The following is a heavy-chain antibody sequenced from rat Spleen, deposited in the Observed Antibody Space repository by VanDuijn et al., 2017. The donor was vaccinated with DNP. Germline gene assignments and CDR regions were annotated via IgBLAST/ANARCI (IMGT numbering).Heavy chain of an antibody. CDR3: ARWNIGTSTLDY. CDR2: ISSAGST. D-gene: IGHD1-5*01. CDR1: GYSITSAYR. J-gene: IGHJ2*01. V-gene: IGHV3-3*01. Sequence: EVQLQESGPGLVKPSQSLSLTCSVTGYSITSAYRWNWIRKFPGNKLEWMGFISSAGSTNYNPSLKSRISITRDTSKNQFFLQVNSVTTEDTATYYCARWNIGTSTLDYWGQGVMVTVSS.